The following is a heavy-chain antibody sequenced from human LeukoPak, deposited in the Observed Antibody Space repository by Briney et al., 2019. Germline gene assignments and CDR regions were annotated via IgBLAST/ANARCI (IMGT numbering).Heavy chain of an antibody. J-gene: IGHJ4*02. CDR2: ISYDGSNK. CDR3: ASDMTTAD. Sequence: GGSLRLSCAASGFTFSSYAMHWVRQAPGKGLEWVAVISYDGSNKYYADSVKGRFTISRDNSKNTQYLQMNSLRAEDTAVYYCASDMTTADWGQGTLVTVSS. CDR1: GFTFSSYA. D-gene: IGHD4-17*01. V-gene: IGHV3-30*04.